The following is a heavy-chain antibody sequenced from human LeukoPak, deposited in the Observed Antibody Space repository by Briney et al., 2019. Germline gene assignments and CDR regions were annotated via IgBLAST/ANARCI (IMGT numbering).Heavy chain of an antibody. Sequence: GGSLRLSCAASGFTFSSYGMHWVRQAPGKGLEGVSYISSSSSTIYYADSVKGRFTISRDNAKNSLYLQMNSLRAEDTAVYYCARVPGYSGYQYYFDYWGQGTLVTVSS. CDR3: ARVPGYSGYQYYFDY. CDR1: GFTFSSYG. D-gene: IGHD5-12*01. J-gene: IGHJ4*02. V-gene: IGHV3-48*01. CDR2: ISSSSSTI.